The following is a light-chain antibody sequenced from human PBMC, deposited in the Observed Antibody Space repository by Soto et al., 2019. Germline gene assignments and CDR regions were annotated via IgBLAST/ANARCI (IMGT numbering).Light chain of an antibody. CDR2: AAS. V-gene: IGKV1-39*01. Sequence: DAQMSQSPSPLSASVGDRVTITCRASQRISTYLHWFQQKPGKAPKLLIYAASNLQSGVPSRFSGSGSGTDFALTISNLQPEDFATYYCQQSYSTLRTFGQGTKVDIK. J-gene: IGKJ1*01. CDR1: QRISTY. CDR3: QQSYSTLRT.